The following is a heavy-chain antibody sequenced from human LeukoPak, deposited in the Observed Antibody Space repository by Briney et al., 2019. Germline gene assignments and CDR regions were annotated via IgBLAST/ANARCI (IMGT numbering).Heavy chain of an antibody. CDR2: FNTDGSST. CDR1: GFTFSKYW. J-gene: IGHJ5*02. Sequence: GGSLRLSCAASGFTFSKYWLHCVRQAPGKGLVWVSRFNTDGSSTRYADSVKGRFTISRDNAKNTVYLQMNSLRAEDTAVYYCARLSTVITWGQGTLVTVSS. V-gene: IGHV3-74*01. D-gene: IGHD4-23*01. CDR3: ARLSTVIT.